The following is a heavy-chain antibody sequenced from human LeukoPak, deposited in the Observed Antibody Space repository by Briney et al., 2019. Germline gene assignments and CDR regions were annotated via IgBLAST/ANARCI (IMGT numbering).Heavy chain of an antibody. D-gene: IGHD3-9*01. CDR1: GFTVSSNY. J-gene: IGHJ4*02. V-gene: IGHV3-66*01. CDR3: ARVQLVDYDTLTG. Sequence: PGGSLRLSCAASGFTVSSNYMSWVRQAPGKGMEWVSVIYSGGSTYYADSVKGRFTISRDNSKNTLYLQMNSLRAEDTAVYYCARVQLVDYDTLTGWGQGTLVTVSS. CDR2: IYSGGST.